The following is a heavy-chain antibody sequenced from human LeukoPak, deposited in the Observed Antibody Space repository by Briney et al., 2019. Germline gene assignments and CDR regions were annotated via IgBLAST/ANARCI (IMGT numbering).Heavy chain of an antibody. Sequence: SETLSLTCTVSGGSISGYYWGWLRQPPGKGLEWIGYIYYSGSTNYNPSLKSRVTISVDTSKNQFSLKLSSVTAADTAVYYCARHEDSSGWYNWFDPWGQGTLVTVSS. J-gene: IGHJ5*02. CDR2: IYYSGST. CDR1: GGSISGYY. D-gene: IGHD6-19*01. V-gene: IGHV4-59*08. CDR3: ARHEDSSGWYNWFDP.